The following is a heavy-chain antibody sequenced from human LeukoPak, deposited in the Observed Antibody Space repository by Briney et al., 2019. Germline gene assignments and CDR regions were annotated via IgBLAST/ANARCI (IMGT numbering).Heavy chain of an antibody. CDR1: GFTFSSYA. J-gene: IGHJ4*02. CDR2: MSASGSHT. D-gene: IGHD1/OR15-1a*01. Sequence: GGSLRLSCAASGFTFSSYAMSWVRQAPGKGLEWVSGMSASGSHTHSADFVKGRFTISRDNFKNTLYLQMNGLRVEDTAVYYCAKVRSGNNYYFDYWGQGSLVTVSS. CDR3: AKVRSGNNYYFDY. V-gene: IGHV3-23*01.